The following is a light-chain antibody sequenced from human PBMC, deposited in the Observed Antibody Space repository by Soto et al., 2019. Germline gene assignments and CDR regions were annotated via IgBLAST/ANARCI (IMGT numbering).Light chain of an antibody. Sequence: EIVLTQSPGTLSLSPGERATLSCRASQSISTNYLAWYQQKLGQAPMLIIYGASSRLTGIPDRFSGSGSGADFTLSISRLEPEDFAVYYCQHYGGSPTFGQGTKLEIK. J-gene: IGKJ2*01. CDR3: QHYGGSPT. CDR1: QSISTNY. CDR2: GAS. V-gene: IGKV3-20*01.